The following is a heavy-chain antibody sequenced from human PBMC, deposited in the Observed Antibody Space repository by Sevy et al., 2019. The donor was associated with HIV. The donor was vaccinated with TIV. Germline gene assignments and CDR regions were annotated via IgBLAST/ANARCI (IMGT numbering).Heavy chain of an antibody. D-gene: IGHD1-26*01. CDR3: AKVTLWELLAAHDAFDV. J-gene: IGHJ3*01. CDR1: GFTFRTYA. V-gene: IGHV3-23*01. Sequence: GGSLRLSCAASGFTFRTYAMTWVRQAPGKGLDWVSAISGSGASTYYADSVKGRFTISRDNSKNTLYLQMNGLRAEDTAVYYCAKVTLWELLAAHDAFDVWGQGTMVTVSS. CDR2: ISGSGAST.